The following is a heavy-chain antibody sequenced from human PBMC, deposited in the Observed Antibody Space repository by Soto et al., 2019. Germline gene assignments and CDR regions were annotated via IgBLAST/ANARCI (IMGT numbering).Heavy chain of an antibody. D-gene: IGHD3-16*01. CDR3: ASSPGLSAFDF. CDR1: GDSIISYY. V-gene: IGHV4-59*01. CDR2: XYXSXXX. J-gene: IGHJ3*01. Sequence: SETLSLTCTVSGDSIISYYWSWIRQPPGKGLEXIXXXYXSXXXNXXXXLKSRVSISVDTSKNQFSLKLRSVTAADTAVYYCASSPGLSAFDFWGQGTMVTVSS.